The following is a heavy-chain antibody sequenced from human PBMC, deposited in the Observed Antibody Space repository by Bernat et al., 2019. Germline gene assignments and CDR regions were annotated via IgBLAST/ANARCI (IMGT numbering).Heavy chain of an antibody. CDR2: ISSSSSYI. V-gene: IGHV3-21*01. J-gene: IGHJ4*02. D-gene: IGHD3-10*01. Sequence: EVQLVESGGGLVKPGGSLRLSCAASGFTFSSYSMNWVRQAPGKGLEWVSSISSSSSYIYYADSVKGRFTISRDNAKNSLYRQMSSLRAEDTAVYYCARTPFGVVREDYFDYWGQGTLVTVS. CDR3: ARTPFGVVREDYFDY. CDR1: GFTFSSYS.